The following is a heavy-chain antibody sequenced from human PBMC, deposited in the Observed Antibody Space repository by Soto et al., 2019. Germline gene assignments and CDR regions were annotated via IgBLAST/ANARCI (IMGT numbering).Heavy chain of an antibody. D-gene: IGHD6-19*01. Sequence: ASVKVSCKASGYMFTKSAMHWVRQAPGQRLEWMGWISGDSGNTKYSPKLQDRVTITRDTSASTAYMELSSLRSEDTALYYCARDGVAAGNINFDYWGQGTL. CDR1: GYMFTKSA. J-gene: IGHJ4*01. V-gene: IGHV1-3*01. CDR2: ISGDSGNT. CDR3: ARDGVAAGNINFDY.